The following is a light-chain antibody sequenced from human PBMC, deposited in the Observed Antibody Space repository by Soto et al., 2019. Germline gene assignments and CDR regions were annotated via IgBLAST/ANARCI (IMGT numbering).Light chain of an antibody. V-gene: IGLV2-14*01. CDR3: SSYSSSSTFYV. J-gene: IGLJ1*01. CDR2: QVS. Sequence: QSVLTQPASVSGSPGQSITISCTGTSSDIGGFYYVSWYQHHPGKDPKLMIYQVSNRPSGVSNRFSGSRSGNTASLTISGLQAEDEADYFCSSYSSSSTFYVFGAGT. CDR1: SSDIGGFYY.